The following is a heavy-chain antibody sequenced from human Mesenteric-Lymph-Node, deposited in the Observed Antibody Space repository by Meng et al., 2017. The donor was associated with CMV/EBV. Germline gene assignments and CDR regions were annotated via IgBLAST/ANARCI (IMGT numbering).Heavy chain of an antibody. V-gene: IGHV6-1*01. CDR3: ARDKQLVFSYYYYGMDV. CDR1: GDSVSSTSAA. J-gene: IGHJ6*02. CDR2: TYYRSKWYN. D-gene: IGHD6-13*01. Sequence: SQTLSLTCAISGDSVSSTSAAWNWIRQSPSRGLEWLGRTYYRSKWYNDYAVSVKSRITINPNTSKNQFSLQLNSVTPEDTAVYYCARDKQLVFSYYYYGMDVWGQGTTVTVSS.